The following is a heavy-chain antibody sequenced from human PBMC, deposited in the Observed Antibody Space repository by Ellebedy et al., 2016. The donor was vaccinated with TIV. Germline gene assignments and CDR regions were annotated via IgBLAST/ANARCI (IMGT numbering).Heavy chain of an antibody. J-gene: IGHJ6*03. CDR1: DTSFSGNY. Sequence: SETLSLXXAVSDTSFSGNYWSWIRQSPGKGLEWIGEIGLTGDTNYNPSLKSRVTISVDTTKKQFSLKLSFATAADTAVYYCARVRTPIHYGSGRHNHFDHYMDVWGDGTTVTVSS. D-gene: IGHD3-10*01. CDR3: ARVRTPIHYGSGRHNHFDHYMDV. V-gene: IGHV4-34*01. CDR2: IGLTGDT.